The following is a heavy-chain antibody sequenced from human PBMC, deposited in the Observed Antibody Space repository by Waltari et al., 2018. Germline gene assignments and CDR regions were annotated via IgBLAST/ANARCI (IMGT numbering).Heavy chain of an antibody. CDR3: ARVMPYSSSPHFDY. CDR1: GYTFTGYY. J-gene: IGHJ4*02. D-gene: IGHD6-6*01. V-gene: IGHV1-2*02. Sequence: QVQLVQSGAEVKKPGASVKVSCKASGYTFTGYYMHCGRQAPGQGLEWMGWINPNSGGTNYAKKFQVRVTMTRDTSISTAYMERSRLRSDDTAVYYCARVMPYSSSPHFDYWGQGTLVTVSS. CDR2: INPNSGGT.